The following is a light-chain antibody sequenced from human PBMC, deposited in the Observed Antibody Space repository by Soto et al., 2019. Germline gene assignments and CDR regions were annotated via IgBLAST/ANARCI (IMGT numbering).Light chain of an antibody. CDR1: QSVSSDY. CDR3: QQYGRSPMFT. Sequence: EIVLTQSPGTLSLSPGDRATLSCSASQSVSSDYLASYQQKPGQAPRLLIYGASRGAAGIPDRFSGSGSVTDFTLTISRLEPEDFAVYFCQQYGRSPMFTFGQGTKLEVK. CDR2: GAS. J-gene: IGKJ2*01. V-gene: IGKV3-20*01.